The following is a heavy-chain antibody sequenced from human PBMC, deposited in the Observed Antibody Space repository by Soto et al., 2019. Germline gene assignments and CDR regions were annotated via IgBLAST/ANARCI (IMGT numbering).Heavy chain of an antibody. D-gene: IGHD6-13*01. CDR3: ARLTWEQLVLWFDP. Sequence: QVQLQESGPGLVKPSETLSLTCTVSDGSISSYYWSWIRQPPGNGLEWIGYIYYSGSTNYNPSLKSRVTISVDTSKNQFSLKLSSVTAADTAVYYCARLTWEQLVLWFDPWGQGTLVTVSS. J-gene: IGHJ5*02. V-gene: IGHV4-59*08. CDR2: IYYSGST. CDR1: DGSISSYY.